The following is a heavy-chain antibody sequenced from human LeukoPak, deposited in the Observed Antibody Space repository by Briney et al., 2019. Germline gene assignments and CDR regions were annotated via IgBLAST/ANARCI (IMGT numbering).Heavy chain of an antibody. CDR2: FYQTGIS. CDR3: AACTSGSCYSGAPFDL. Sequence: SETLSLTCAVSGDSIKSGGHSWSWLRQAPGRGLEWIGFFYQTGISSNNPSLGSRVTISIDTTMNHLSLKLTSVTAADTALYYCAACTSGSCYSGAPFDLWGQGALVTVSS. CDR1: GDSIKSGGHS. J-gene: IGHJ4*02. D-gene: IGHD2-15*01. V-gene: IGHV4-30-2*01.